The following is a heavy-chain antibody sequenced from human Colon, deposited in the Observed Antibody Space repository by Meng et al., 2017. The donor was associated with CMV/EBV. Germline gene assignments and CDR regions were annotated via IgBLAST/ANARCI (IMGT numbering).Heavy chain of an antibody. CDR3: ASLVAAGTWRWIDP. CDR2: ISSSRSQI. J-gene: IGHJ5*02. D-gene: IGHD6-13*01. V-gene: IGHV3-21*06. Sequence: VYLVESGACLVKPGGSLRLSCAASGFTFSSYTMNWVRQAPGKGLEWVSSISSSRSQIYYADSVNGRFTISRYNAKNSLYLQMNSLGAEDTAVYYCASLVAAGTWRWIDPWGQGTLVTVSS. CDR1: GFTFSSYT.